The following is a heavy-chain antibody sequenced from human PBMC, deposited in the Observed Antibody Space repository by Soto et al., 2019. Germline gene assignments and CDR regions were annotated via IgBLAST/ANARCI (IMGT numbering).Heavy chain of an antibody. D-gene: IGHD6-6*01. CDR2: IYYSGST. Sequence: SETLSLTCTVSGGSIVYYYWSWIRQPPGKGLEWMGYIYYSGSTNYNPSLRSRLTISVDTSKKQFSLELTSVTAADTAVYYCASSSLIRYGMDVWGQGTTVTVSS. J-gene: IGHJ6*02. CDR3: ASSSLIRYGMDV. V-gene: IGHV4-59*12. CDR1: GGSIVYYY.